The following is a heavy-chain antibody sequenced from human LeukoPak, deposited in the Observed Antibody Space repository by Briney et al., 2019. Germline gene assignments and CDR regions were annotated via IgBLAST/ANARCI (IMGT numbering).Heavy chain of an antibody. CDR3: AKEGQQLGDAFDI. CDR2: ISYDGSNK. J-gene: IGHJ3*02. Sequence: GGSLRLSCAASGFTFSSYGMHWVRQAPGKGLEWVAVISYDGSNKYYADSVKGRFTISRDNSKNTLYLQMNSLRAEDTAVYYCAKEGQQLGDAFDIWGQGTMVTVSS. V-gene: IGHV3-30*18. D-gene: IGHD6-13*01. CDR1: GFTFSSYG.